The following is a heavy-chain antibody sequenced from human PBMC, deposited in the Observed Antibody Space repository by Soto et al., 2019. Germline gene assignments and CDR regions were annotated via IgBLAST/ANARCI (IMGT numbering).Heavy chain of an antibody. CDR3: IRGPRASSSGTGAY. V-gene: IGHV3-74*01. CDR2: IGDDGKIT. CDR1: GFVFKMYY. Sequence: PVGSLKLSCEASGFVFKMYYMHWVRQVPGKGPEWVSRIGDDGKITTYADSVKDRFTISRDNAKDTLYLQLDNLRGDDTGLYYCIRGPRASSSGTGAYWGQGTQVTVSS. D-gene: IGHD2-2*01. J-gene: IGHJ4*02.